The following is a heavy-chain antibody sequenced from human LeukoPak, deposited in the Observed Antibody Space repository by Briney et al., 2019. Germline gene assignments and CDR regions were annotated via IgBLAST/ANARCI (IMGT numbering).Heavy chain of an antibody. D-gene: IGHD4-23*01. CDR1: GFTFSSYA. Sequence: GGSLRLSCAASGFTFSSYAMHWVRQAPGKGLEGVAVISYDGSNKYYADSVKGRFTISRDNSKNTLYLQMNSLRAEDTAVYYCAREGYSYDAFDIWGQGTMVTVSS. CDR2: ISYDGSNK. CDR3: AREGYSYDAFDI. J-gene: IGHJ3*02. V-gene: IGHV3-30-3*01.